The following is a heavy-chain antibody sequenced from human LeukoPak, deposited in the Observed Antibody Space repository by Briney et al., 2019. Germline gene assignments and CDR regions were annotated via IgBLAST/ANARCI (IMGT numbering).Heavy chain of an antibody. CDR1: GFTFSNFA. CDR2: ISNSGGST. D-gene: IGHD4-17*01. J-gene: IGHJ4*02. V-gene: IGHV3-23*01. CDR3: ANHLNGPKTCFDS. Sequence: PGGSLRLSCAASGFTFSNFAMSWVRQAPGKGLEWVSLISNSGGSTYYADSVKGRFTISRDNSKNTLYLQVDSLRGEDAAVYYCANHLNGPKTCFDSWGQGTLVTLFS.